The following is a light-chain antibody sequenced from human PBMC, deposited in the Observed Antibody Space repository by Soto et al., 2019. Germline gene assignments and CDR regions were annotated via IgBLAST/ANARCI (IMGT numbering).Light chain of an antibody. CDR3: QQSYGTPYT. CDR1: QSISSY. Sequence: DIQMTQSPSSLSASVGDRVTITCRASQSISSYLNWYQQKPGKAPKLLIYAASTLQSGVPSSFSGSGSGTDFTLTISSLQPEDFAIYYCQQSYGTPYTFGQGTKLEIK. CDR2: AAS. J-gene: IGKJ2*01. V-gene: IGKV1-39*01.